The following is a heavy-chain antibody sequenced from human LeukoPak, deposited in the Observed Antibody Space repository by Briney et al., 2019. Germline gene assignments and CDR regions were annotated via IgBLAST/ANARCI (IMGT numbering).Heavy chain of an antibody. J-gene: IGHJ3*02. CDR2: ISAYNGNT. V-gene: IGHV1-18*01. D-gene: IGHD1-26*01. CDR3: ARDPAYRERPRAFDI. CDR1: GYTFTSYG. Sequence: ASVKVSCKASGYTFTSYGISWVRQAPGQGLEWMGWISAYNGNTNYAQKLQGRVTMTTDTSTSTAYMELRSLRSDDTAVYYCARDPAYRERPRAFDIWGQGTMVTVSS.